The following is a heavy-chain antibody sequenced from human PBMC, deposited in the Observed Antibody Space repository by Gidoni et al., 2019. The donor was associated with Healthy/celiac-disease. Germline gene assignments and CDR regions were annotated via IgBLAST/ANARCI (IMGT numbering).Heavy chain of an antibody. CDR1: GYTFTSYA. J-gene: IGHJ4*02. CDR3: ARDYGSGSYSFDY. V-gene: IGHV1-3*01. CDR2: INAGNGNT. Sequence: LVQSGAEVKKPGASVKVSCKAAGYTFTSYAMHWVRQAPGQRLEWMGWINAGNGNTKYSQKFQGSVTITRDTSASTAYMELSSLRSEDTAVYYCARDYGSGSYSFDYWGQGTLVTVSS. D-gene: IGHD3-10*01.